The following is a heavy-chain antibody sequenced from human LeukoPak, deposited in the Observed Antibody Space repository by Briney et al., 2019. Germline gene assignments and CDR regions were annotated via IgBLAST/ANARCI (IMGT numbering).Heavy chain of an antibody. V-gene: IGHV4-59*01. CDR2: IYYSGST. CDR1: GGSISSYY. CDR3: ARVRTGYCSGGSCYGDYFDY. D-gene: IGHD2-15*01. Sequence: SETLSLTSTVSGGSISSYYWSWIRQPPGKGLEWIGYIYYSGSTNYKPSLKSRVTISVDTSKNQFSLKLSSVTAADTAVYYCARVRTGYCSGGSCYGDYFDYWGQGTLVTVSS. J-gene: IGHJ4*02.